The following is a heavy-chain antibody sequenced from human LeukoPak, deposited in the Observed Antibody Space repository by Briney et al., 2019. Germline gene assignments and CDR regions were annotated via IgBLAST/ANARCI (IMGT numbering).Heavy chain of an antibody. CDR2: INPSGGST. D-gene: IGHD1-26*01. Sequence: GASVTVSCRASGYTFTSYYMYWVRQAPGQGLEWMGIINPSGGSTSYAQKFQGRVTMTRDTSTSTVYMELSSLRSEDTAVYYCARAPLYRASRYYYGMDVWGQGTTVTVSS. V-gene: IGHV1-46*01. CDR1: GYTFTSYY. CDR3: ARAPLYRASRYYYGMDV. J-gene: IGHJ6*02.